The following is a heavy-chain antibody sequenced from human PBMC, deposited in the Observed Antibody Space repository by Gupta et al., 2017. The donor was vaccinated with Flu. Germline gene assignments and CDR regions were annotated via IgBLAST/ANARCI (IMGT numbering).Heavy chain of an antibody. Sequence: QVQLVQSGAEVKKPGSSVPVSCKASGVTFSSYAINWVRQAPGQGLEWMGGIIPVFGPTTYAQKFQGRVTITADESTSTAYMDLSSLRSEDTAVYYCARKGGGHCSGGTCYSFDYWGQGTLVTVSS. D-gene: IGHD2-15*01. CDR3: ARKGGGHCSGGTCYSFDY. CDR1: GVTFSSYA. J-gene: IGHJ4*02. V-gene: IGHV1-69*01. CDR2: IIPVFGPT.